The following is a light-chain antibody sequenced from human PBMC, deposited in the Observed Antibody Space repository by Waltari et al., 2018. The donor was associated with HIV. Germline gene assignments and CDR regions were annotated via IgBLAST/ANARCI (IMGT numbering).Light chain of an antibody. CDR2: EVN. J-gene: IGLJ2*01. CDR1: SSDVGGYNF. CDR3: SSYAGNNKLV. V-gene: IGLV2-8*01. Sequence: QSALTQPPSASGSPGQSVTLSCTGTSSDVGGYNFVTWYQQHPGKVPKFRIYEVNKRPSGVPDRFSGSKSGNTASLTVSGLQAEDEADYHCSSYAGNNKLVFGGGTKLTVL.